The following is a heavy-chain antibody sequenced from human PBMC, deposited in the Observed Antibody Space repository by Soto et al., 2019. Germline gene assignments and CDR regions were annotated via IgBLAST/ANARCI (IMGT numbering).Heavy chain of an antibody. CDR3: ASSADNSGWYYFDY. CDR1: GGTFRSYA. D-gene: IGHD6-19*01. Sequence: QVQLVQSGAEVKKPGSSVKVSCKASGGTFRSYAISWVRQAPGQGLAWMGGIIPIFGTANYAQQFQGRVTITADESTSTVYLELSSLRSEDTAVYSCASSADNSGWYYFDYWGQGTLVTVSS. CDR2: IIPIFGTA. J-gene: IGHJ4*02. V-gene: IGHV1-69*12.